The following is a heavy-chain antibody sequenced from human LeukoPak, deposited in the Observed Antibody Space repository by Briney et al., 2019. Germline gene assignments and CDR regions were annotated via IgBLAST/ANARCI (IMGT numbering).Heavy chain of an antibody. Sequence: SETLSLTCTVTGGSISSYYWTWIRQPPGKGLEWIGYVDHTGSTNFNPSLNGRVSISRDTTNNHFSLRLRSVTAADTAVYFCARGRVSSSTWYSTYYYYFYMDVWGKGTTVTVSS. CDR3: ARGRVSSSTWYSTYYYYFYMDV. CDR2: VDHTGST. J-gene: IGHJ6*03. V-gene: IGHV4-59*01. D-gene: IGHD1-1*01. CDR1: GGSISSYY.